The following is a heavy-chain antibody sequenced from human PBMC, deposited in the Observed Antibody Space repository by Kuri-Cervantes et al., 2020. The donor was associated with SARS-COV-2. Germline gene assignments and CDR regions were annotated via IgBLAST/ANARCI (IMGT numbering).Heavy chain of an antibody. J-gene: IGHJ6*02. D-gene: IGHD3-22*01. CDR2: IYYSGST. V-gene: IGHV4-59*08. CDR1: GGSISSYY. CDR3: ARLGLYYDSSGYYYAPRNYGMDV. Sequence: SETLSLTCTVSGGSISSYYWSWIRQPPGKGLEWIGYIYYSGSTNYNPSLKSRVTISVDTSKNQFSLKLSSVTAADTAVYYCARLGLYYDSSGYYYAPRNYGMDVWGQGTLVTVSS.